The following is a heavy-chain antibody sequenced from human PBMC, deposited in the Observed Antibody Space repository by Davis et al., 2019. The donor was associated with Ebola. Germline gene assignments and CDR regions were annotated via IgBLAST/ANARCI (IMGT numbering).Heavy chain of an antibody. J-gene: IGHJ3*02. Sequence: ASVKVSCKASGYTFTNYYMHWVRQAPGQGLEWMGMINPNDGRTIYAQKFQGRVTMTRDTSISTAYMELSRLGSDDTAFYYCARESGFYLDESYDMWGPGTMVTVSS. CDR3: ARESGFYLDESYDM. CDR1: GYTFTNYY. CDR2: INPNDGRT. V-gene: IGHV1-46*01. D-gene: IGHD3-9*01.